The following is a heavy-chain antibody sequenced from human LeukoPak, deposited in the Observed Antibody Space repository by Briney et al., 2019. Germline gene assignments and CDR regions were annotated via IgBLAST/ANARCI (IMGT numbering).Heavy chain of an antibody. CDR3: ARDIVVVPAAMRDAFDI. CDR2: IYHSGST. CDR1: GFTFSSYAM. Sequence: GSLRLSCAASGFTFSSYAMSWVRQPPGKGLEWIGEIYHSGSTNYNPSLKSRVTISVDKSKNQFSLKLSSVTAADTAVYYCARDIVVVPAAMRDAFDIWGQGTMVTVSS. J-gene: IGHJ3*02. D-gene: IGHD2-2*01. V-gene: IGHV4-4*02.